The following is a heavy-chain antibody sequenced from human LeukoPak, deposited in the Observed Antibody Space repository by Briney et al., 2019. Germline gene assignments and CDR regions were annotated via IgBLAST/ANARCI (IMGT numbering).Heavy chain of an antibody. CDR2: TRNRANSYTS. CDR3: ARDRMSY. Sequence: HPGGSLSLSCAASGFTFSDHYMDWVRQAPGKGLEWVGRTRNRANSYTSEYAASVKGRFTISRDDSKNLLYLQMNSLETEDTAVYYCARDRMSYWGHGNLVTVSS. CDR1: GFTFSDHY. V-gene: IGHV3-72*01. J-gene: IGHJ4*01. D-gene: IGHD2-15*01.